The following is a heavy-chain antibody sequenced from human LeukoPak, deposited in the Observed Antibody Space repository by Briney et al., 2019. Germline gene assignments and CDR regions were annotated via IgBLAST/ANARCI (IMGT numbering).Heavy chain of an antibody. J-gene: IGHJ5*02. CDR3: ARGVTAAAGYNWFDP. D-gene: IGHD6-13*01. CDR2: INHSGST. CDR1: GGSFSGYY. V-gene: IGHV4-34*01. Sequence: SETLSLTCAVCGGSFSGYYWSWIRQPPGKGLEWIGEINHSGSTNYNPSLKSRVTISVDTSKNQFSLKLSSVTAADTAVYYCARGVTAAAGYNWFDPWGQGTLVTVSS.